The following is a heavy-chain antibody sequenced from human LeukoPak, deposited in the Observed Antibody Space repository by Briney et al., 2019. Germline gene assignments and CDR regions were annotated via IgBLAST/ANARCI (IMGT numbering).Heavy chain of an antibody. CDR3: ARYSYGGSYFDY. CDR2: IYYSGST. J-gene: IGHJ4*02. CDR1: GGSISSSSYY. V-gene: IGHV4-39*01. D-gene: IGHD4/OR15-4a*01. Sequence: PSETLSLTCTVSGGSISSSSYYWGWIRQPPGKGLEWIGSIYYSGSTYYNPSLKSRVTISVDTSKNQFSLKLSSVTAADTAVYYCARYSYGGSYFDYWGQGTLVTVSS.